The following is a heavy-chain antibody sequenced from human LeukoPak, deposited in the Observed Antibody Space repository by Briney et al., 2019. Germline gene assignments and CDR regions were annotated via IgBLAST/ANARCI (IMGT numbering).Heavy chain of an antibody. CDR3: ARHSKDPIRFLEWLSAHQNYYYYGMDV. D-gene: IGHD3-3*01. Sequence: SETLSLTCTVSGGSISSSSYYWGWIRQPPGKGLEWIGSIYYSGSTYYNPSLKSRVTISVDTSKNQFSLKLSSVTAADTAVYYCARHSKDPIRFLEWLSAHQNYYYYGMDVWGQGTKVTVSS. V-gene: IGHV4-39*01. CDR1: GGSISSSSYY. CDR2: IYYSGST. J-gene: IGHJ6*02.